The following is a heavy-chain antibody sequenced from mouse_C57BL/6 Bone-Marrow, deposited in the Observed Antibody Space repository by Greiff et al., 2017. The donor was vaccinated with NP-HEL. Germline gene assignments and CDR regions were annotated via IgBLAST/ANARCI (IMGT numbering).Heavy chain of an antibody. CDR2: ISDGGSYT. D-gene: IGHD2-1*01. CDR1: GFTFSSYA. Sequence: DVKLVESGGGLVKPGGSLKLSCAASGFTFSSYAMSWVRQTPEKRLEWVATISDGGSYTYYPDNVKGRFTISRDNAKNNLYLQMSHLKSEDTAMYYCARDRGNYGFAYWGQGTLVTVSA. V-gene: IGHV5-4*01. J-gene: IGHJ3*01. CDR3: ARDRGNYGFAY.